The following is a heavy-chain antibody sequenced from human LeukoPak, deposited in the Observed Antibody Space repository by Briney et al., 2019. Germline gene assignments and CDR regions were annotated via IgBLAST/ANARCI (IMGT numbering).Heavy chain of an antibody. CDR1: GGSISTSNYY. D-gene: IGHD3-10*01. CDR3: ARGRDYYGSGSSTRGVFDP. CDR2: IFYSGST. Sequence: SETLSLTCTVSGGSISTSNYYWGWIRQPPGKGLEWIGNIFYSGSTYYSPSVKSRVTISLDTSRNQFSLKLNSVTAADTAVYYCARGRDYYGSGSSTRGVFDPWGQGTLVTVSS. V-gene: IGHV4-39*07. J-gene: IGHJ5*02.